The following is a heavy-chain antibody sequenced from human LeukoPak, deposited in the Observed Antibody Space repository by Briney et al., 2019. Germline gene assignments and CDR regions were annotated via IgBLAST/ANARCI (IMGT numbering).Heavy chain of an antibody. CDR1: GYTFTSYY. CDR3: AKEPYYYDSSGYYNWFDP. V-gene: IGHV1-69*13. CDR2: IIPIFGTA. Sequence: GASVKVSCKASGYTFTSYYMHWVRQAPGQGLEWMGGIIPIFGTANYAQKFQGRVTITADESTSTAYMELSSLRSEDTAVYYCAKEPYYYDSSGYYNWFDPWGQGTLVTVSS. J-gene: IGHJ5*02. D-gene: IGHD3-22*01.